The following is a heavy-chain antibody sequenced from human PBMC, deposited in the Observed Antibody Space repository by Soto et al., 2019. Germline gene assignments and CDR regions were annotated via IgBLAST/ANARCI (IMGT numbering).Heavy chain of an antibody. V-gene: IGHV4-30-4*01. CDR2: IYYSGIT. D-gene: IGHD3-22*01. CDR1: GGSIGHSDYY. J-gene: IGHJ4*02. Sequence: SETLSLTCTVSGGSIGHSDYYWSWIRQPPGKGLEWIAYIYYSGITYYSPSLKSRVTISVDTSKNQFSLNLSSVTAADTAVYYCARGMYYFDSSGYYYVSGFDYWGQGTLVTVSS. CDR3: ARGMYYFDSSGYYYVSGFDY.